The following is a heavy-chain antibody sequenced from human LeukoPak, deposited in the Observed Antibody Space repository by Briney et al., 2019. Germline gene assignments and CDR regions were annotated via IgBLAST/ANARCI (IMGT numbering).Heavy chain of an antibody. V-gene: IGHV3-7*01. CDR3: ARGWYYYDSGGHKYYLDY. Sequence: PGGSLRLSCAASGFTFSSYWMSWVRQAPGKGLEWVANIKQDGSEKYYVDSVKGRFTISRDNAKNSLYLQMNSLRAEDTAVYYCARGWYYYDSGGHKYYLDYWGQGTLVTVSS. D-gene: IGHD3-22*01. J-gene: IGHJ4*02. CDR2: IKQDGSEK. CDR1: GFTFSSYW.